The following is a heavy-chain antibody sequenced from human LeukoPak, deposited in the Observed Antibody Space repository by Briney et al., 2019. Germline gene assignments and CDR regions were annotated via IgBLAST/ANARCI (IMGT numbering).Heavy chain of an antibody. CDR1: GYTFTSYD. J-gene: IGHJ6*02. CDR2: MNPNSGNT. V-gene: IGHV1-8*01. CDR3: ARGTIPINGMDA. D-gene: IGHD3-9*01. Sequence: ASVKVSCKASGYTFTSYDINWVRQATGQGLEWMGWMNPNSGNTGYAQKFQGRVTMTRNTSISTAYMELSSLRSEDTAVYYCARGTIPINGMDAWGQGTTVTVSS.